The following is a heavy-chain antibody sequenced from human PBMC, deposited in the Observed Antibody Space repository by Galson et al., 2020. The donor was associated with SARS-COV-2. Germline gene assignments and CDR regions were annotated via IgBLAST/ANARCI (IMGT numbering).Heavy chain of an antibody. CDR1: GFTVSSNY. J-gene: IGHJ6*02. V-gene: IGHV3-53*01. CDR3: ARDLVPPFYGDYSSGGMDV. CDR2: IYSGGST. Sequence: GGSLRLSCAASGFTVSSNYMSWVRQAPGKGLEWVSVIYSGGSTYYADSVKGRFTISRDNSKNTLYLQMNSLRAEDTAVYYCARDLVPPFYGDYSSGGMDVWGQGTTVTVSS. D-gene: IGHD4-17*01.